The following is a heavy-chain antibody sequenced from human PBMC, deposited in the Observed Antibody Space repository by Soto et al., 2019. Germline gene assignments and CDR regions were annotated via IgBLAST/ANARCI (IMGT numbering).Heavy chain of an antibody. Sequence: KPSATLSLTCTVSGGSISSSSYYWGWIRQPPGKGLEWIGSIYYSGSTYYNPSLKSRVTISVDTSKNQFSLKLSSVTAADTAVYYCARHDLGDCTNGVCQRQFDYWGQGTLVTVSS. D-gene: IGHD2-8*01. CDR1: GGSISSSSYY. CDR2: IYYSGST. V-gene: IGHV4-39*01. J-gene: IGHJ4*02. CDR3: ARHDLGDCTNGVCQRQFDY.